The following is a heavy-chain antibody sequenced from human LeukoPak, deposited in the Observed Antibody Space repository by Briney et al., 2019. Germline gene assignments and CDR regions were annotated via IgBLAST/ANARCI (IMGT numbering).Heavy chain of an antibody. CDR3: ARSRIVGATTRWFDP. CDR2: IYHSGST. J-gene: IGHJ5*02. Sequence: PSETLSLTCTVSGGSISSGGYSWSWIRQPPGKGLEWIGYIYHSGSTYYNPSLKSRVTISVDRSKNQFSLKLSSVTAADTAVYYCARSRIVGATTRWFDPWGQGTLVTVSS. CDR1: GGSISSGGYS. V-gene: IGHV4-30-2*01. D-gene: IGHD1-26*01.